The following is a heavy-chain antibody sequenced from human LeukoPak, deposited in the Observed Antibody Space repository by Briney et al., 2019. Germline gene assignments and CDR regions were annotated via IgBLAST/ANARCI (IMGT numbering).Heavy chain of an antibody. J-gene: IGHJ4*02. D-gene: IGHD3-22*01. CDR3: ARGASYYDSSVGY. Sequence: SETLSLTCTVSGGSISDYYWSWVRQPPGKGLEWIGYIYYSGSTNYNPSLKSRVTISVDTSKNQFSLKLNSVTAADTAVYYCARGASYYDSSVGYRGQGALVTVSS. CDR1: GGSISDYY. CDR2: IYYSGST. V-gene: IGHV4-59*01.